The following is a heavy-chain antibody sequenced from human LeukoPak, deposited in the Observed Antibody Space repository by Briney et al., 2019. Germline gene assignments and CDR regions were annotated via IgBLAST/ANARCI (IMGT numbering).Heavy chain of an antibody. CDR1: GYSISSGYY. CDR2: IYHSGST. V-gene: IGHV4-38-2*02. D-gene: IGHD3-10*01. Sequence: SETLSLTCTVSGYSISSGYYWGWIRQSPGKGLEWIGSIYHSGSTYYNPSLKSRVTISVDTSKNQFSLKLSSVTAADTAVYYCARGEEGFGELGPFIWGQGTLVTVSS. CDR3: ARGEEGFGELGPFI. J-gene: IGHJ4*02.